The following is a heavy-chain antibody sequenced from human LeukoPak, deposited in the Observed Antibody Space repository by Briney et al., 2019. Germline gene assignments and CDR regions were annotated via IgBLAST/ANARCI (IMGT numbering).Heavy chain of an antibody. CDR2: ISGSGGST. V-gene: IGHV3-23*01. CDR1: GFSFNTYS. CDR3: AKVYDILTGYYSHYYMDV. J-gene: IGHJ6*03. D-gene: IGHD3-9*01. Sequence: GGSLRLSCTTSGFSFNTYSMSWVRQAPGKGLEWVSAISGSGGSTYYADSVKGRFTISRDNSKNTLYLQMNSLRAEDTAVYYCAKVYDILTGYYSHYYMDVWGKGTTVTISS.